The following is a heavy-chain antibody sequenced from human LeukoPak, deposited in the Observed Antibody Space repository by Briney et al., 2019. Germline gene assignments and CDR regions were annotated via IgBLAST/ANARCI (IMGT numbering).Heavy chain of an antibody. CDR3: ARGYGDYWFDP. CDR1: GGSISSSTYY. Sequence: SETLSLTCTVSGGSISSSTYYWGWLRQPPGKGLEWIGSIYYSGSTNYNPSLKSRVTISVDTSKNQFSLKLSSVTAADTAVYYCARGYGDYWFDPWGQGTLVTVSS. D-gene: IGHD4-17*01. CDR2: IYYSGST. V-gene: IGHV4-39*07. J-gene: IGHJ5*02.